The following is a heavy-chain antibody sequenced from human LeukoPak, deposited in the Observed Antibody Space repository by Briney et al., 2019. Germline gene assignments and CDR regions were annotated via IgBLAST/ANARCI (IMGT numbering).Heavy chain of an antibody. CDR3: ARRGGSGVATALDH. V-gene: IGHV4-59*08. D-gene: IGHD5-12*01. J-gene: IGHJ4*02. Sequence: PSETLSLTCTVSGGSVSTSDWSWIRQPPGKRLEWIGYLYYNGSTNYNPSLKSRVTISVDRSKNQFSLRLTSMTAADTAIYYCARRGGSGVATALDHWGQGTLVTVSS. CDR2: LYYNGST. CDR1: GGSVSTSD.